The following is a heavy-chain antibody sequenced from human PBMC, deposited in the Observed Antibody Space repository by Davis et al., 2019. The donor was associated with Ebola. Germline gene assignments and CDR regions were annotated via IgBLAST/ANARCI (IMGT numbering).Heavy chain of an antibody. CDR1: GFIFDIYA. CDR3: AKDGGNFPYWYFDL. CDR2: TTLSGDST. V-gene: IGHV3-23*01. J-gene: IGHJ2*01. Sequence: GGSLRFSCAASGFIFDIYAMSWVRQAPGKGLEWVSATTLSGDSTSYAESVKGRFTIARDNSRNTVYLQMSSLRAEDTAIYYCAKDGGNFPYWYFDLWGRGALVTVSS. D-gene: IGHD1-7*01.